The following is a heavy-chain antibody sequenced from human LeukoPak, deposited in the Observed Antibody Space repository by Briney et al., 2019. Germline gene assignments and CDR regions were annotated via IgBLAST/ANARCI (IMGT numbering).Heavy chain of an antibody. J-gene: IGHJ6*03. D-gene: IGHD4-17*01. CDR2: LSAYNGNT. CDR3: AREPLDYGAVAAYYYMDV. Sequence: VASVKVSCKSSGYTFTSYGISWARQAPGQGLEWMGWLSAYNGNTNYAQKLQGRGTMTTDTSTSTAYMELRSLRSDDTAVYYCAREPLDYGAVAAYYYMDVWGKGTTVTVSS. CDR1: GYTFTSYG. V-gene: IGHV1-18*01.